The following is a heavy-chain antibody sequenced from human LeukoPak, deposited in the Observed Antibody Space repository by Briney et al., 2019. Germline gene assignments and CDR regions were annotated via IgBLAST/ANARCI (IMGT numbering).Heavy chain of an antibody. V-gene: IGHV3-7*01. Sequence: GGSLRLSCAASGFRLRTYWMSWVRQAPGKGLEWVANIKQDGSENYYVDSVKGRFTISRDNAKNSLYLQMNSLRAEDTAVYYCARDKIVGATIFDYWGQGTLVTVSS. J-gene: IGHJ4*02. CDR1: GFRLRTYW. D-gene: IGHD1-26*01. CDR3: ARDKIVGATIFDY. CDR2: IKQDGSEN.